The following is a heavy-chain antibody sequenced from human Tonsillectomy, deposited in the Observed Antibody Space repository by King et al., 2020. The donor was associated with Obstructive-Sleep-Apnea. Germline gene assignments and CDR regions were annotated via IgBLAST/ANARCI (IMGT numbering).Heavy chain of an antibody. J-gene: IGHJ6*02. D-gene: IGHD3-10*01. Sequence: EVQLVESGGGLVRPGGSLRLSCAASGFTFSSYAMTWVRQAPGKGLEWVSAISVCGGSGYCADSVKGRFTISRDNSKNTLYLQMNSPRAEDTAVYYCAKLLWFGELFGKYGMDVWGQGTTVTVSS. V-gene: IGHV3-23*04. CDR3: AKLLWFGELFGKYGMDV. CDR2: ISVCGGSG. CDR1: GFTFSSYA.